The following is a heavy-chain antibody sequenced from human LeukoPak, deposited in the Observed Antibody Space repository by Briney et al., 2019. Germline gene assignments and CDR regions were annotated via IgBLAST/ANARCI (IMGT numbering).Heavy chain of an antibody. V-gene: IGHV1-2*06. CDR3: ARGLQTDYLPSYYYYMDV. CDR1: GYTFTGYY. CDR2: INPNSGGT. J-gene: IGHJ6*03. D-gene: IGHD3-10*01. Sequence: ASVKVSCKASGYTFTGYYMHWVRQAPGQGLEWMGRINPNSGGTNYAQKFQGRVTMTRGTSISTAYMELSRLRSDDTAVYYCARGLQTDYLPSYYYYMDVWGKGTTVTVSS.